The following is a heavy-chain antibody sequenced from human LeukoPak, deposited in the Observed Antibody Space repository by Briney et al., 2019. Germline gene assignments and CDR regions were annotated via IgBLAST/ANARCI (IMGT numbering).Heavy chain of an antibody. CDR2: IKQDGSEK. V-gene: IGHV3-7*01. J-gene: IGHJ4*02. CDR1: RFIFSNYW. CDR3: ARGYGYYYDNSGYDY. Sequence: GGSLRLSCAASRFIFSNYWMSWVRQAPGQGLEWVANIKQDGSEKYYVDSVKGRFTISRDNAKKSLYLQMNSVRAEDTAVYYCARGYGYYYDNSGYDYWGQGTLVTVSS. D-gene: IGHD3-22*01.